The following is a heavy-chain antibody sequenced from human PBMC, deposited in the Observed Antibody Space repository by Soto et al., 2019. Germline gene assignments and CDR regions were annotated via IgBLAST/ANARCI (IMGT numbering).Heavy chain of an antibody. V-gene: IGHV3-11*05. J-gene: IGHJ4*02. D-gene: IGHD5-12*01. CDR2: ISSSSSYT. CDR3: ARDHHRYRRYDNVDY. CDR1: GFTFSDYY. Sequence: QVQLVESGGGLVKPGGSLRLSCAASGFTFSDYYMSWIRQAPGKGLEWVSYISSSSSYTNYADSVKGRFTISRDNAKNSLYLQMNSLTAEDTAVYYCARDHHRYRRYDNVDYWGQGTLVTVSS.